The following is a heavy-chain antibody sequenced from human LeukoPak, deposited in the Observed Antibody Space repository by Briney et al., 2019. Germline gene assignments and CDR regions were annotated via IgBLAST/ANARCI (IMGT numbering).Heavy chain of an antibody. J-gene: IGHJ5*02. CDR2: IYTSGST. Sequence: SETLSLTCTVSGGSISSYYWGWIRQPAGKGLEWIGRIYTSGSTNYNPSLKSRVTMSVDTSKNQFSLKLSSVTAADTAVYYCAREPEAAYDNWFDPWGQGTLVTVSS. V-gene: IGHV4-4*07. CDR1: GGSISSYY. D-gene: IGHD3-16*01. CDR3: AREPEAAYDNWFDP.